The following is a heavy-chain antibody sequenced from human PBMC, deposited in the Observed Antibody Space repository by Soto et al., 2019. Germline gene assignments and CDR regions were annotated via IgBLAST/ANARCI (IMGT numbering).Heavy chain of an antibody. V-gene: IGHV3-20*01. Sequence: GGSLRLSCAASGFTFDDYGMSWVRQAPGKGLEWVSGINWNGGSTGYADSVKGRFTISRDNAKNSLYLQMNSLRAEDTALYHCARKTAMVTGYYYYMDVWGKGTTVTVSS. D-gene: IGHD5-18*01. CDR1: GFTFDDYG. CDR3: ARKTAMVTGYYYYMDV. J-gene: IGHJ6*03. CDR2: INWNGGST.